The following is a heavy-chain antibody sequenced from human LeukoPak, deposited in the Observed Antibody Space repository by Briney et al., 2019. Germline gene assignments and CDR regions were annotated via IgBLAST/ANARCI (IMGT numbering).Heavy chain of an antibody. J-gene: IGHJ5*02. Sequence: GASVKVSCTASGYTFTSYDINWVRQATGQGLEWMGWMNPNSGNTGYAQKFQGRVTMTRNTSISTAYMELSSLRSEDTAVYYCARPGYCSGGSCYAAFDPWGQGTLVTVSS. CDR1: GYTFTSYD. CDR2: MNPNSGNT. D-gene: IGHD2-15*01. V-gene: IGHV1-8*01. CDR3: ARPGYCSGGSCYAAFDP.